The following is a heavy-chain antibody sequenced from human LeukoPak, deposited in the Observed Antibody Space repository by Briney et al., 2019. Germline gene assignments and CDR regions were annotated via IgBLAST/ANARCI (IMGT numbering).Heavy chain of an antibody. CDR1: GGTFSSYA. CDR2: IIPIFGTA. CDR3: ARGYCSSTSCYRLSWFDP. V-gene: IGHV1-69*01. D-gene: IGHD2-2*02. J-gene: IGHJ5*02. Sequence: GSSVKVSCKASGGTFSSYAISWVRQAPGQGLEWMGGIIPIFGTANYAQKFQGRVTITADESTSTAYMELSSLRSEDTAVYYCARGYCSSTSCYRLSWFDPWGQGTPVTVSS.